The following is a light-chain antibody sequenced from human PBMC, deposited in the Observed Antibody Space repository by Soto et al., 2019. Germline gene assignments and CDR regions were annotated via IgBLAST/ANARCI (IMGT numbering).Light chain of an antibody. V-gene: IGLV2-11*01. CDR2: DVS. CDR1: SSDVGGYNY. CDR3: CSYAGSYTWV. J-gene: IGLJ3*02. Sequence: QSVLTQPRSVSGSPGQSVTISCTGTSSDVGGYNYVSWYQQHPGKAPKLMIYDVSKRPSGVPDRFSASKSGNTASLTISGLQAEDEADSYCCSYAGSYTWVFGGGTKLTVL.